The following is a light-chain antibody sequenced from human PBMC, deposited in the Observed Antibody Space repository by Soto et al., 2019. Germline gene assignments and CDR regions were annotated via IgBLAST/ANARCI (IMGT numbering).Light chain of an antibody. CDR1: QSLLLSSIHENC. Sequence: DIVVTQSPESLAVSLGGRATNNCRSSQSLLLSSIHENCLPWYQQKPGQPPRLLIYWASTRESGVPDRFSGSGSGTDFTLTFSSLQAEDVALYYCQQYYSPPWTFGQGTKVEIK. CDR3: QQYYSPPWT. CDR2: WAS. V-gene: IGKV4-1*01. J-gene: IGKJ1*01.